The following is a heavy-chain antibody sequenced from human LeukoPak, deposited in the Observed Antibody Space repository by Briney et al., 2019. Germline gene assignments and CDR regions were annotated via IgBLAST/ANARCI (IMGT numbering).Heavy chain of an antibody. Sequence: SETLSLTCTVSGRSISSGSYYWSWIRQPAGKGLEWIGRIYTSGSTNYNTSLKSRVTISVDTSKNQFSLKLSSVTAADTAVYYCARVRRGYYDSSGYEDAFDIWGQGTMVTVSS. J-gene: IGHJ3*02. D-gene: IGHD3-22*01. CDR2: IYTSGST. V-gene: IGHV4-61*02. CDR1: GRSISSGSYY. CDR3: ARVRRGYYDSSGYEDAFDI.